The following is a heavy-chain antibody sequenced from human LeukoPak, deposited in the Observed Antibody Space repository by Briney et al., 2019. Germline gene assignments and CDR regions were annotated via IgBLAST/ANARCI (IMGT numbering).Heavy chain of an antibody. D-gene: IGHD4-17*01. Sequence: GGSLRLSCAASGFTFSSYAMGWVRQAPGKGLEWVSAVSGSGGSAYYADSVKGHFTISRDNSKNTLYLQMNSLRAEDTAVYYCAKDDYGDFDYWGQGTLVTVSS. CDR3: AKDDYGDFDY. CDR1: GFTFSSYA. J-gene: IGHJ4*02. V-gene: IGHV3-23*01. CDR2: VSGSGGSA.